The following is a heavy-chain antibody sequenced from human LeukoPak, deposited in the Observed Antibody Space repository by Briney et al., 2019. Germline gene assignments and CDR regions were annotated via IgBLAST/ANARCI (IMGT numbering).Heavy chain of an antibody. CDR2: MSYYGSKE. CDR3: ANSIEADIIVVSTSGPDY. CDR1: GSSFSIYC. J-gene: IGHJ4*02. Sequence: AKSRRLSSAASGSSFSIYCMHWVRQAPDKGLEWVAGMSYYGSKEYYGNFVTDRFTISRDPSKNTLYRQVNSLRTEEPAVYYCANSIEADIIVVSTSGPDYWGQGTLVTVSS. V-gene: IGHV3-30*18. D-gene: IGHD2-15*01.